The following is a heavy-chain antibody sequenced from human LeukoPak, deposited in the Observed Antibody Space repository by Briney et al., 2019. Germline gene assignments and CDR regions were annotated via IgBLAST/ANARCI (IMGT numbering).Heavy chain of an antibody. CDR2: INHSGST. V-gene: IGHV4-34*01. CDR3: ARGQYSSSPVFDF. J-gene: IGHJ4*02. Sequence: SETLSLTCAVYGGSFSGYYWSWIRQPPGKGLEWIGEINHSGSTNYNPSLKSRVTISVDTSKNRFSLKLSSVTAADTAVYYCARGQYSSSPVFDFWGQGTLVTVSS. CDR1: GGSFSGYY. D-gene: IGHD6-6*01.